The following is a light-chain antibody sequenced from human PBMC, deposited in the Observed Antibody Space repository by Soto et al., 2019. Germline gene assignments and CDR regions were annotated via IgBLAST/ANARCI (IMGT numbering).Light chain of an antibody. CDR3: SSYTSSSTPGV. J-gene: IGLJ3*02. Sequence: QSVLTQPASVSGSPGQSITISCTGTSSDVGDYNYVSWYQQHPGKAPKLMIYEVSNRPSGVSNRFSGSKSGNTASLTISGLQAEDEADYYCSSYTSSSTPGVFGGGTKVTVL. CDR2: EVS. V-gene: IGLV2-14*01. CDR1: SSDVGDYNY.